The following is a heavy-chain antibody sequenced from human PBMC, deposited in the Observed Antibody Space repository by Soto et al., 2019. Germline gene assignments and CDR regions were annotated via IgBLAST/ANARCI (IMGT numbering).Heavy chain of an antibody. D-gene: IGHD3-16*01. V-gene: IGHV3-33*06. J-gene: IGHJ6*02. Sequence: QVQLVESGGGVVQPGRSLRLSCAASGFTFSSYGMHWVRQAPGKGLEWVAVIWYDGSNKYYADSVKGRFTISRDNSQDPLYLQMNSLRAEDTAVDYFSKDYAWGRGGFDLLGQGTTVTLSS. CDR3: SKDYAWGRGGFDL. CDR1: GFTFSSYG. CDR2: IWYDGSNK.